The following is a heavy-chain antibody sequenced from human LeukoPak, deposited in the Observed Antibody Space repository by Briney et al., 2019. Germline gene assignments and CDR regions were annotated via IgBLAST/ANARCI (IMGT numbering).Heavy chain of an antibody. Sequence: GGSLRLSCAASGSTFSNHAIHWVRQAPGKGLEWVAVISYDGSNKYYADSVKGRFAISRDNSKNTLYLQMDSLRVEDTAVYFCARDGGRGTYFYYGMDVWGQGTTVTVSS. CDR1: GSTFSNHA. CDR2: ISYDGSNK. D-gene: IGHD1-26*01. J-gene: IGHJ6*02. V-gene: IGHV3-30*09. CDR3: ARDGGRGTYFYYGMDV.